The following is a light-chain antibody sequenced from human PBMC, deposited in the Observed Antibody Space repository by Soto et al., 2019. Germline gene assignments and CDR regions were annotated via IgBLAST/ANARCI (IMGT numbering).Light chain of an antibody. CDR1: SSNIGSNF. J-gene: IGLJ3*02. Sequence: QSVLTQPPSVSGTPGQRVTISCSGSSSNIGSNFVYWYQQLPGTAPNLLIYRNNQRPSGVPDRFSGSKSATSASLAISGLRSEDEADYYCAAWDDSLSGWVFGGGTKLTVL. V-gene: IGLV1-47*01. CDR3: AAWDDSLSGWV. CDR2: RNN.